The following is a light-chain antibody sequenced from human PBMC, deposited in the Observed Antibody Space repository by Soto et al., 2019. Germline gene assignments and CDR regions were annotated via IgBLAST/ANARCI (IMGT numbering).Light chain of an antibody. CDR3: ETCDFNTRV. Sequence: QPVLTQSSSASASLGSSVKLTCTLSSGHSSYIIAWHQQQPGQAPRYLMKLEGSRSYNKGSGVPDRFSGSSSGADRYLTISNLQFEDEADYYCETCDFNTRVFGGGTKLTVL. J-gene: IGLJ3*02. CDR1: SGHSSYI. V-gene: IGLV4-60*02. CDR2: LEGSRSY.